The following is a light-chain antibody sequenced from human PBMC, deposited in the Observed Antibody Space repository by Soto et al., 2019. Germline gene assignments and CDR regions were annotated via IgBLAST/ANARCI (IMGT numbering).Light chain of an antibody. J-gene: IGKJ1*01. Sequence: DLVMTQSPLSLPVTPGESASISCRSSQSLLHRNGYNYLDWYLQKPGQSPQVLIYLGSNRASGVLDRLIGSGSGTDFTLKISRVEAEDVGVYYCMLPLQTPWTFGQGTKVEIK. CDR2: LGS. V-gene: IGKV2-28*01. CDR1: QSLLHRNGYNY. CDR3: MLPLQTPWT.